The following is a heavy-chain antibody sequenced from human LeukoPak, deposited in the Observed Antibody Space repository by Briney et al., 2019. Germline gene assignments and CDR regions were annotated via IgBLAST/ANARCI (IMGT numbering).Heavy chain of an antibody. D-gene: IGHD4-23*01. Sequence: SETLSLTCAVSGYSISSGYYWGWIRQPPGKGREWIGSIYHSGSTYYNPSLKSRVTISLDTSKNQFSRKLSSVTAADTAVYYCESHSVDAPSDYWGQGTLVTVSS. V-gene: IGHV4-38-2*01. CDR1: GYSISSGYY. CDR3: ESHSVDAPSDY. CDR2: IYHSGST. J-gene: IGHJ4*02.